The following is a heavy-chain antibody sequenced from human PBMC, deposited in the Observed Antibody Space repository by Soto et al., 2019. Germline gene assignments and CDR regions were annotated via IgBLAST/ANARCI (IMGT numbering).Heavy chain of an antibody. CDR2: IIPIFGTA. D-gene: IGHD5-12*01. CDR1: GGTFSSYA. CDR3: ARAQGYSGYDGLSN. J-gene: IGHJ4*02. Sequence: QVQLVQSGAEVKKPGSSVKVSCKASGGTFSSYAISWVRQAPGQVLEWMGGIIPIFGTANYAQKFQGRVTITADESTSTAYMELSSLRSEDTAVYYCARAQGYSGYDGLSNWGQGTLVTVSS. V-gene: IGHV1-69*12.